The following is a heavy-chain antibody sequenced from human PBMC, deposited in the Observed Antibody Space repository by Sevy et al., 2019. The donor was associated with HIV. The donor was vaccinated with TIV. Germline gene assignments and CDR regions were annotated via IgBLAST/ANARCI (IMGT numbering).Heavy chain of an antibody. D-gene: IGHD3-10*01. V-gene: IGHV3-15*01. CDR2: IKSKTDGGTT. CDR3: TVDSKTRGLSALLDY. CDR1: GFTFSNAW. Sequence: GGSLRLSCAASGFTFSNAWMSWVRQAPGKGLEWVGRIKSKTDGGTTDYAAPVKGRFTISRDDSKNTLYLQMNSLKTEDTAIYYCTVDSKTRGLSALLDYWGQGTLVTVSS. J-gene: IGHJ4*02.